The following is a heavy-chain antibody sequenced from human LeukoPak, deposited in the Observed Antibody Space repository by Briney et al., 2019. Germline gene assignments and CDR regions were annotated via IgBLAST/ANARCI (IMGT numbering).Heavy chain of an antibody. CDR1: EFTFGNFW. J-gene: IGHJ6*03. Sequence: PGGSLRLSCAASEFTFGNFWMTWVRQAPGKGLEWVANIKEDGSDKYYVDSVKGRFTISRDNAENSLYLQMNSLRVEDTAVYYCARDGTPIYNSGWVYMDVWGRGTTVTISS. V-gene: IGHV3-7*01. D-gene: IGHD6-25*01. CDR3: ARDGTPIYNSGWVYMDV. CDR2: IKEDGSDK.